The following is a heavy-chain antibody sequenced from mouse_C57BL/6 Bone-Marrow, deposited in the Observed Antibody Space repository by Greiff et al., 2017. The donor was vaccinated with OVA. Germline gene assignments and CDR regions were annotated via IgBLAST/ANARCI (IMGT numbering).Heavy chain of an antibody. V-gene: IGHV1-42*01. CDR1: GYSFTGYY. J-gene: IGHJ2*01. Sequence: VQLQQSGPELVKPGASVKISCKASGYSFTGYYINWVKQSPEKSLEWIGEINPSTGGTTYNQKFKAKATLTVDKSSSTAYMQLKSLTSEDSAVYYCARTRYSNYSYYFDYWGQGTTLTVSS. CDR2: INPSTGGT. D-gene: IGHD2-5*01. CDR3: ARTRYSNYSYYFDY.